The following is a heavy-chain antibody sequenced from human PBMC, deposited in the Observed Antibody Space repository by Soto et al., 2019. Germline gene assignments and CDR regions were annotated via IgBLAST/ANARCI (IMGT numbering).Heavy chain of an antibody. J-gene: IGHJ4*02. D-gene: IGHD3-22*01. CDR1: GFTFSSYA. Sequence: GGSLRLSCAASGFTFSSYAMHWVRQAPGKGLEWVAVISYDGSNKYYADSVKGRFTISRDNSKNTLYLQMNSLRAEDTAVYYCAREYYYDSSGYHVTYFDYWGQGTLVTVSS. CDR2: ISYDGSNK. V-gene: IGHV3-30-3*01. CDR3: AREYYYDSSGYHVTYFDY.